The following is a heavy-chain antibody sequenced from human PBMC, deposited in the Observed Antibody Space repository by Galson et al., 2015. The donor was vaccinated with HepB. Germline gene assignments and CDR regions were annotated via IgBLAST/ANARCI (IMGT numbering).Heavy chain of an antibody. D-gene: IGHD5-18*01. Sequence: SLRLSCAASGFTFDDYAMHWVRQAPGKGLEWVSGISWNSGSIGYADSVKGRFTISRDNAKNSLYLQMNSLRAEDTALYYCAKDLTRDTAMGLFDPWGQGTLVTVSS. CDR3: AKDLTRDTAMGLFDP. CDR2: ISWNSGSI. CDR1: GFTFDDYA. V-gene: IGHV3-9*01. J-gene: IGHJ5*02.